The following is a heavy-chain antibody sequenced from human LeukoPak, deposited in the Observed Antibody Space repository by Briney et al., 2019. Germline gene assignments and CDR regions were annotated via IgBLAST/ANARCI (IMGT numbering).Heavy chain of an antibody. D-gene: IGHD4-17*01. V-gene: IGHV4-59*08. CDR1: GGSISSYY. J-gene: IGHJ1*01. Sequence: PSETQSLTCTVSGGSISSYYWSWIRQPPGKGLEWIGYIYYSGSTNYNPSLKSRVTISVDTSKNQFSLKLSSVTAADTAVYYCARHDYGDYGDFQHWGQGTLVTVSS. CDR2: IYYSGST. CDR3: ARHDYGDYGDFQH.